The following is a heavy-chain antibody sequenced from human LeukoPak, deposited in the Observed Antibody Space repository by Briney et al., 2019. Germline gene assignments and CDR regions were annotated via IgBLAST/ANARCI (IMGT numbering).Heavy chain of an antibody. J-gene: IGHJ4*02. CDR3: AKDHMVLSYDFWSGYYSEYFDY. Sequence: GGSLRLSCAASGFTFSSYAMSWVRQAPGKGLEWGSAISGSGGSTYYADSVKGRFTISRDNSKNTLYLQMNSLRAEDTAVYYCAKDHMVLSYDFWSGYYSEYFDYWGQGTLVTVSS. CDR2: ISGSGGST. D-gene: IGHD3-3*01. V-gene: IGHV3-23*01. CDR1: GFTFSSYA.